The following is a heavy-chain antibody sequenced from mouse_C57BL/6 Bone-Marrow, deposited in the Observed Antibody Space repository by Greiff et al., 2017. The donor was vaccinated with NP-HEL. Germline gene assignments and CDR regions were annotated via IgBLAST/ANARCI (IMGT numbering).Heavy chain of an antibody. J-gene: IGHJ2*01. V-gene: IGHV1-52*01. CDR1: GYTFTSYW. CDR3: ARYRYYGSFDY. D-gene: IGHD1-1*01. CDR2: IDPSDSET. Sequence: VKLQQPGAELVRPGSSVKLSCKASGYTFTSYWMHWVKQRPIQGLEWIGNIDPSDSETHYNQKFKDKATLTVDKSSSTAYMQLSSLTSEDSAVYYCARYRYYGSFDYWGQGTTLTVSS.